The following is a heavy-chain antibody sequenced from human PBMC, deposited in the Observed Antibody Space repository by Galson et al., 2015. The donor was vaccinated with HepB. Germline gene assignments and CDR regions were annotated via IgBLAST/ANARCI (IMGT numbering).Heavy chain of an antibody. CDR3: ARDHYGDYGWYFDL. D-gene: IGHD4-17*01. Sequence: SLRLSCAASGFTFSSYSMNWVRQAPGKGLEWVSSISSSSSYIYYADSVKGRFTISRDDAKNSLYLQMNSLRAEDTAVYYCARDHYGDYGWYFDLWGRGTLVTVSS. J-gene: IGHJ2*01. V-gene: IGHV3-21*01. CDR2: ISSSSSYI. CDR1: GFTFSSYS.